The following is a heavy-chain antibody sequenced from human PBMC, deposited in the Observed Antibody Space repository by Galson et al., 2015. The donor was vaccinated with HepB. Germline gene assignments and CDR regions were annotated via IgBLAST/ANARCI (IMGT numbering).Heavy chain of an antibody. V-gene: IGHV3-21*01. D-gene: IGHD2-2*01. J-gene: IGHJ5*02. CDR2: ISSSSSYI. CDR3: ARDQENCSSTTCYLSSGFDP. Sequence: SLRLSCAASGFTFSSYSMNWVRQAPGKGLEWVSSISSSSSYIYYADSVKGRFTISRDNAKNSLYLQVNSLRAEDTAVYYCARDQENCSSTTCYLSSGFDPWGQGTLVTVSS. CDR1: GFTFSSYS.